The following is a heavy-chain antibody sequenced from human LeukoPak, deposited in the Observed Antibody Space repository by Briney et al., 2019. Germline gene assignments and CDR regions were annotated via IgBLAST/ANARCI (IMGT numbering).Heavy chain of an antibody. D-gene: IGHD3-10*01. CDR3: ARDSYQDYYGRFDP. J-gene: IGHJ5*02. Sequence: GGSLRLSCAASGFTFSSYSMNWVRQAPGKGLEWVSYISSSSSTIYYADSVNGRFTISGDNSENTLYLQMNGLTAEDTAMYYCARDSYQDYYGRFDPWGQGTLVIVSS. CDR2: ISSSSSTI. V-gene: IGHV3-48*01. CDR1: GFTFSSYS.